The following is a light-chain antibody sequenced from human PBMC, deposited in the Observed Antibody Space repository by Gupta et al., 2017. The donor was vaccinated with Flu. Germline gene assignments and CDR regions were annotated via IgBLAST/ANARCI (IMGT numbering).Light chain of an antibody. CDR2: DDS. CDR3: QVWDSSSDHEV. CDR1: NIGRKS. V-gene: IGLV3-21*02. J-gene: IGLJ1*01. Sequence: SSVLTQPPSVSVAPGQTARVTCGANNIGRKSVHWYQQKPGQAPVLVVYDDSDRPSGIPERFSGSNSGNTATLNISRVEGGDEGDYHCQVWDSSSDHEVFGTGTKVTVL.